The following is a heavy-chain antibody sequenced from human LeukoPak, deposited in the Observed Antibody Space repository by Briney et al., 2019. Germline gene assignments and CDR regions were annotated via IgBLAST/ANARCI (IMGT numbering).Heavy chain of an antibody. V-gene: IGHV4-34*01. Sequence: SETLSLTCAVYGGSFSGYYWSWIRQPPGKGLEWIGEINHSGSTNYNPSLKSRVTISVDTSKNQFSLKLSSVTAADTAVYYCARGTLKVRHHVFDIWGQGTMVTVFS. CDR3: ARGTLKVRHHVFDI. J-gene: IGHJ3*02. CDR1: GGSFSGYY. CDR2: INHSGST.